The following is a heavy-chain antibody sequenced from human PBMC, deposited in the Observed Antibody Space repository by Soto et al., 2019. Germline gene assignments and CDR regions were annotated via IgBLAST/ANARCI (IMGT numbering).Heavy chain of an antibody. D-gene: IGHD6-13*01. CDR1: GGSISSYF. J-gene: IGHJ4*02. V-gene: IGHV4-59*01. CDR3: ARDLAAVPRAFDY. CDR2: VYYTGTT. Sequence: KPSETLSLTCTASGGSISSYFYIWVRQPPGKGLEWIGSVYYTGTTDYNPSLKSRVTISVDTSKAQFSLNLRSVTAADTAVYYCARDLAAVPRAFDYWGRGTLVTVSS.